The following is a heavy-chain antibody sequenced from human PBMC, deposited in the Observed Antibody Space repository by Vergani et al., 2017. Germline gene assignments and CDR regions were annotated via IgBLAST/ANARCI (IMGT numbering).Heavy chain of an antibody. D-gene: IGHD3-22*01. V-gene: IGHV4-30-4*08. CDR3: ARLSYDTTPYLQGGYDC. CDR2: IYYSGST. J-gene: IGHJ4*02. Sequence: QVQLQESGPGLVKPSQTLSLTCTVSGGSISSGDYYWSWIRQPPGKGLEWIGYIYYSGSTYYNPSLKSRLTFSVDTSKNQFSLKLSSVTAEDTAVYYCARLSYDTTPYLQGGYDCWGQGTLVSVSS. CDR1: GGSISSGDYY.